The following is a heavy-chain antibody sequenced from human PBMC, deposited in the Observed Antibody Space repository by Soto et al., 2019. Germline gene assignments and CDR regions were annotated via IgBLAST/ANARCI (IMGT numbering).Heavy chain of an antibody. CDR1: GGSFGGYY. D-gene: IGHD7-27*01. V-gene: IGHV4-34*01. J-gene: IGHJ3*02. CDR2: INHSGST. CDR3: ARDLTGDLHDAFDI. Sequence: SETLSLTCAVSGGSFGGYYWSWIRQPPGKGLEWIGEINHSGSTNYNPSLKSRVTISVDTSKNQFSLKLSSVTAADTAVYYCARDLTGDLHDAFDIWGQGTMVTVSS.